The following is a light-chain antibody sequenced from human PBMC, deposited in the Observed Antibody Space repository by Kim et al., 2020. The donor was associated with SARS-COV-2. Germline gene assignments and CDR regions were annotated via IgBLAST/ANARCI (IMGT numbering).Light chain of an antibody. CDR3: QQYNRYWT. Sequence: DIQMTQSPSTLSASVGDRVTITCRASQNIDTWLAWYQQKPGKAPKLLIYDASSLKSGVPSRFSGSGSGTEFTLTISSLQPDDFATYYCQQYNRYWTFGQGTKVDIK. CDR1: QNIDTW. V-gene: IGKV1-5*01. CDR2: DAS. J-gene: IGKJ1*01.